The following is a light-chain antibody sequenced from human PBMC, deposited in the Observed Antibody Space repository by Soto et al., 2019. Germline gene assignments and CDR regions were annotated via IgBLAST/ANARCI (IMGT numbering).Light chain of an antibody. CDR3: QQYNYLWT. V-gene: IGKV1-5*03. Sequence: LQMTQSPSTLSASVGDTVTITCRASQSINSGLAWYQQKPGRAPKLLIYKASSLESGVPLRFSGSGYGTEFTLTISSLLPEDFATYYCQQYNYLWTFGQGTKVEIK. CDR2: KAS. J-gene: IGKJ1*01. CDR1: QSINSG.